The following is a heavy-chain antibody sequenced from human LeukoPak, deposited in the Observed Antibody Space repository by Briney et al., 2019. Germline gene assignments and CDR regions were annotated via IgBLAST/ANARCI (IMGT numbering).Heavy chain of an antibody. CDR3: ARGCRYYDFWSGYYNWFDP. CDR1: GGSFSGYY. V-gene: IGHV4-34*01. J-gene: IGHJ5*02. CDR2: INHSGST. D-gene: IGHD3-3*01. Sequence: SETLSLTCAVYGGSFSGYYWSWIRQPPGKGLEWIGEINHSGSTNYNPSLKSRVTISVDTSKNQFSLKLSSVTAADTAVYYCARGCRYYDFWSGYYNWFDPWGQGTLITVSS.